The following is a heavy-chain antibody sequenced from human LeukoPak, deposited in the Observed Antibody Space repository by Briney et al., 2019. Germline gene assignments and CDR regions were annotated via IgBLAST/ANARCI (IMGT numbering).Heavy chain of an antibody. J-gene: IGHJ5*02. CDR1: GFTFRSYA. D-gene: IGHD3-22*01. CDR2: ITSGGDST. CDR3: AKEFALSSGSVPYIWFDP. Sequence: PGGSLRLSCAASGFTFRSYAMNWVRQAPGKGLEWVSTITSGGDSTYYADSMKGRFTISRDNSENTLCLQMNSLRAEDTAVYYCAKEFALSSGSVPYIWFDPWGQGTLVTVSS. V-gene: IGHV3-23*01.